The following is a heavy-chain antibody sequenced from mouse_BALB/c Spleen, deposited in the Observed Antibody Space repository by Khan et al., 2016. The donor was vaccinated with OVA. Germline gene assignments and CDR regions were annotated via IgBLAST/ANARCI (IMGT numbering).Heavy chain of an antibody. J-gene: IGHJ4*01. V-gene: IGHV9-4*02. CDR3: ARGGAAYYRDDGGAMEY. D-gene: IGHD2-14*01. Sequence: QIQLVQSGPELKKPGETVRISCKASGYTFTTAGIQWVQKMPGKGLKWIGWINTHSGVPKYAEDFKGRFAFSLEISVSTTYLQITNLKNEDTATXFCARGGAAYYRDDGGAMEYWGQGTSVTVSS. CDR2: INTHSGVP. CDR1: GYTFTTAG.